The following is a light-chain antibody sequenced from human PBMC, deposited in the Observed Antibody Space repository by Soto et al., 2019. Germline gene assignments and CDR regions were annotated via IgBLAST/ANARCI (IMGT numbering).Light chain of an antibody. CDR2: LGS. V-gene: IGKV2-28*01. Sequence: EIVMTQSPLSLSVTPGEPASISCRSSQSLLHSDGYNYLDWYLQKPGQSPQLLICLGSNRASGVPDRFSGSGSGTDFTLTISRVEAEDFGLYYCMQALQTPWTFGQGTKVDIK. CDR3: MQALQTPWT. J-gene: IGKJ1*01. CDR1: QSLLHSDGYNY.